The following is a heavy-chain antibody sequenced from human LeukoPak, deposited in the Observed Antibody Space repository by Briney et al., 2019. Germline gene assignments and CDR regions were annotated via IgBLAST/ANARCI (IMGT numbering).Heavy chain of an antibody. V-gene: IGHV1-69*05. Sequence: SVKVSCKASGGTFSSYAISWVRQAPGQGLEWMGRIIPIFGTASYAQKFQGRVTITTDESTSTAYMELSSLRSEDTAVYYCARDDSGGYYSYYFDYWGQGTLVTVSS. J-gene: IGHJ4*02. D-gene: IGHD3-22*01. CDR2: IIPIFGTA. CDR1: GGTFSSYA. CDR3: ARDDSGGYYSYYFDY.